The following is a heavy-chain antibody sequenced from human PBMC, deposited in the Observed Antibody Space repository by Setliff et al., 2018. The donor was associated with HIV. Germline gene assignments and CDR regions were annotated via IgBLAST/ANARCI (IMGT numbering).Heavy chain of an antibody. CDR2: IIPILGVA. CDR3: VRAYDQDFQH. CDR1: RSTFNSHT. V-gene: IGHV1-69*02. Sequence: SVKVSCKASRSTFNSHTINWVRQAPGQGLDWMGRIIPILGVANYAQRFQGKVTITADKSTSTAYMELTSLRFDDTAMYYCVRAYDQDFQHWGQGTVVTVSS. D-gene: IGHD3-22*01. J-gene: IGHJ1*01.